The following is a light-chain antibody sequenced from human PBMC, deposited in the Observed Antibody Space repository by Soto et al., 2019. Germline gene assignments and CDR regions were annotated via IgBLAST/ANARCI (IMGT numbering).Light chain of an antibody. V-gene: IGKV2-28*01. CDR3: MQALQTPLT. J-gene: IGKJ4*01. CDR1: QSLLHNNGNNN. CDR2: LGS. Sequence: DIVMTQSPLSLPVTPGEPASISCRSSQSLLHNNGNNNLDWYLQKPGQSPQLLIYLGSNRASGVPDRVSGSGSGTDFTLKISRVEVEEVGVYYCMQALQTPLTFGGGTKVEIK.